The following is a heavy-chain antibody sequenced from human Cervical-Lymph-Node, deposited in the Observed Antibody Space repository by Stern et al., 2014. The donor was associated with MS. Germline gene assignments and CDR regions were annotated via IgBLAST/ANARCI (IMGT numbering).Heavy chain of an antibody. CDR1: GFTFTTYG. Sequence: EVQLVESGGGLVQPGRSRRLSCAASGFTFTTYGMSWVRQAPGKGLEWVSAISGTGVSTYYADSVKGRFTISRDNSKKTLYLQMNRLRAEDTAVYYCAKDRGRDGYNANDYWGQGTLVTVSS. CDR3: AKDRGRDGYNANDY. CDR2: ISGTGVST. D-gene: IGHD5-24*01. V-gene: IGHV3-23*04. J-gene: IGHJ4*02.